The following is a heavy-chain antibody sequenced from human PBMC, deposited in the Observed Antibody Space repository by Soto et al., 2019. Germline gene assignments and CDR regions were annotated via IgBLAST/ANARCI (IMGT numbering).Heavy chain of an antibody. V-gene: IGHV4-34*01. Sequence: PSETLSLTCAVYGGSFSGYYWSWIRQPPGKGLEWIGEINHSGSTNYNPSLKSRVTISVDTSKNQFSLKLSSVTAADTAVYYCARGDGYCSSTSCYYPPSYNWFDPWGQGTLVTVSS. CDR2: INHSGST. J-gene: IGHJ5*02. CDR1: GGSFSGYY. D-gene: IGHD2-2*03. CDR3: ARGDGYCSSTSCYYPPSYNWFDP.